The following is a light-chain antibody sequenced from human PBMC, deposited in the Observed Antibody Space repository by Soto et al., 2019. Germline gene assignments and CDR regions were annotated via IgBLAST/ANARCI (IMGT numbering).Light chain of an antibody. Sequence: EIVMTQSPATLSVSPGERATLSCRASQSISTSLAWYQQKPGQAPRLLIYGASTRATGISARFSGSGSGTAFTLTISSLQSEDFAVYYCQQYNNWPPHTFGQGTKLQLK. V-gene: IGKV3-15*01. CDR2: GAS. J-gene: IGKJ2*01. CDR3: QQYNNWPPHT. CDR1: QSISTS.